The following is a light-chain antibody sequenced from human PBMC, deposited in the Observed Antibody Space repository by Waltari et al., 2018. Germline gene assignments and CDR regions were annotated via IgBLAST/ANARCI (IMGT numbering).Light chain of an antibody. V-gene: IGKV4-1*01. J-gene: IGKJ1*01. CDR2: WAS. Sequence: DIVMTQSPDSLAVSLVERATINCKSSQIIVHNSNNKNYLAWYQQKSGQPPKVLIYWASTREFGVPDRCSGSGSATDFTLTISSLQAEDVAVYYCQQYYSSPQTFGQGTKVEIK. CDR1: QIIVHNSNNKNY. CDR3: QQYYSSPQT.